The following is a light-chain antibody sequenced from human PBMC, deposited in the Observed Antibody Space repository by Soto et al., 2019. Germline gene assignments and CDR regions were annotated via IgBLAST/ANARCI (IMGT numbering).Light chain of an antibody. CDR2: GDD. CDR1: NSNIGSNT. CDR3: APWDDSLSGVV. Sequence: QSVLTQPPSASGTPGQRVAISCSGSNSNIGSNTVNWYQHLPRTAPKLLIYGDDQRPSGVPDRFSGSKSGTSASLVISGLQSEDEADYYCAPWDDSLSGVVFGGGTKLTVL. V-gene: IGLV1-44*01. J-gene: IGLJ2*01.